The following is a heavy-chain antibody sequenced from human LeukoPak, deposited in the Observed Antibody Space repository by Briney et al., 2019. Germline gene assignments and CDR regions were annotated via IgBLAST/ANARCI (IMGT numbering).Heavy chain of an antibody. CDR3: ARRAPYCSGGSCSLFDY. V-gene: IGHV3-23*01. CDR2: ISGSGGST. J-gene: IGHJ4*02. CDR1: GFTFSSYA. D-gene: IGHD2-15*01. Sequence: PGGSLRLSCAASGFTFSSYAMSWVRQAPGKGLEWVSAISGSGGSTYYADSVKGRFTISRDNSKNTVYLQMNSLRAEDTAVYYCARRAPYCSGGSCSLFDYWGQGTLVTVSS.